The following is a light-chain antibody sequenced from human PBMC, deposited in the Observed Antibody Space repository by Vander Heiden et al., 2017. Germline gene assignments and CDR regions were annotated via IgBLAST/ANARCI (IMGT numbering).Light chain of an antibody. CDR1: SVSFASNY. CDR2: GAK. J-gene: IGLJ2*01. V-gene: IGLV6-57*02. CDR3: QSYDSSNHVV. Sequence: NFMLTQPHSVSESPGKTVTTSCTGSSVSFASNYVKSYQQLPGRAPTTLTYGAKQRPSGVPDRVSGASDSSSNSASLTISGLKTEDEADYYCQSYDSSNHVVFGGGTKLTVL.